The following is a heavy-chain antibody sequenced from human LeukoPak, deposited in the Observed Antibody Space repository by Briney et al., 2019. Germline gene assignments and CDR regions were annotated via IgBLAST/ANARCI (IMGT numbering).Heavy chain of an antibody. CDR1: GFPFNSYY. Sequence: GGSLRLSCEASGFPFNSYYMSWVRQAPGKGLEWVSGINGGGGGGTFHADSVRGRFTISRDNSKNTLYLQMSSLRAEDTAVYYCAASLPNIVVVPAAKGPFGSWGQGTLVTVSS. CDR3: AASLPNIVVVPAAKGPFGS. J-gene: IGHJ5*02. D-gene: IGHD2-2*01. CDR2: INGGGGGGT. V-gene: IGHV3-23*01.